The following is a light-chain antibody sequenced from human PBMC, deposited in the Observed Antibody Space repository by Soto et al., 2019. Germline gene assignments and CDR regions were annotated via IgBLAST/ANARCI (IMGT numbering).Light chain of an antibody. CDR1: SSDVGGYNY. J-gene: IGLJ2*01. V-gene: IGLV2-11*01. CDR3: CSYAGSYTVV. Sequence: QSVLTQPRSVSGSPGQSVTISCTGPSSDVGGYNYVSWYQQHPGKAPKLMIYDVSKRPSGVPDRFSGSKSGNTASLTISGRQAEDEADYYCCSYAGSYTVVFGGGTKLTVL. CDR2: DVS.